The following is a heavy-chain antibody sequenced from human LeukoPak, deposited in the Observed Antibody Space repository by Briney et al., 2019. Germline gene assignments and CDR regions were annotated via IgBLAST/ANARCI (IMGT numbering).Heavy chain of an antibody. CDR1: GFTFSSYG. Sequence: GGSLRLSCAASGFTFSSYGMHWVRQAPGKGLEWVAVIWYDGSNKYYADSVKGRFTISRDNSKNTLYLQMNSLRAEDTAVYYCASDSSSWYYFDYWGQGTLVTVSS. D-gene: IGHD6-13*01. CDR3: ASDSSSWYYFDY. V-gene: IGHV3-33*08. CDR2: IWYDGSNK. J-gene: IGHJ4*02.